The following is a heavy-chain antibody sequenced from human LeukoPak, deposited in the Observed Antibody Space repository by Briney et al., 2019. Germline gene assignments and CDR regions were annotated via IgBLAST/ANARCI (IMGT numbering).Heavy chain of an antibody. J-gene: IGHJ4*02. CDR2: INPNSGGT. CDR1: GYTFTGYY. Sequence: GASVKVSCKASGYTFTGYYMHWVRQAPGQGLEWMGWINPNSGGTNYAQKFQGRVTMTRDTSISTAYMALSRLRSDDTAVYYCARAGVGSRATRGKPFDYWGQGTLVTVSS. CDR3: ARAGVGSRATRGKPFDY. V-gene: IGHV1-2*02. D-gene: IGHD2-15*01.